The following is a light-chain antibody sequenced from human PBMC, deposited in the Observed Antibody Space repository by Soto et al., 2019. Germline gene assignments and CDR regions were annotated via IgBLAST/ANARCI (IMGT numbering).Light chain of an antibody. Sequence: QLVLTQSSSASASLGSSVKLTCTLSSGHSSYVIAWHQLQPGKAPRYLMKLEGSGSYNKGSGVPDRFSGSSSGADRYLTISNLQFEDEADYYCETWDSNTHVFGGGTKLTVL. CDR2: LEGSGSY. J-gene: IGLJ2*01. V-gene: IGLV4-60*02. CDR3: ETWDSNTHV. CDR1: SGHSSYV.